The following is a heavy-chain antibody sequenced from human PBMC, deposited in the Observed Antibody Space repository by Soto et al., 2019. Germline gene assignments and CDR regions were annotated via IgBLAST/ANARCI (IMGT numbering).Heavy chain of an antibody. CDR1: GGSISSGGYY. V-gene: IGHV4-31*03. CDR3: ARFPSQWPDPHLFDY. Sequence: SETLSLTCTVSGGSISSGGYYWSWIRQHPGKGLEWIGYIYYSGSTYYNPSLKSRVTISVDTSKNQFSLKLSSVTAADTAVYYCARFPSQWPDPHLFDYWGQGTLVTVS. CDR2: IYYSGST. D-gene: IGHD6-19*01. J-gene: IGHJ4*02.